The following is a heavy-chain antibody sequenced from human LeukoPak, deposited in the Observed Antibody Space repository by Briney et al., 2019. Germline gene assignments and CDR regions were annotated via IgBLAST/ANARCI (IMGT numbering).Heavy chain of an antibody. CDR1: GFTFSSYG. CDR3: AKDPFLGSGSYSYYYYGMDV. CDR2: ISYDGSNK. Sequence: HPGRSLRLSCAASGFTFSSYGMHWVRQAPGKGLEWVAVISYDGSNKYYADSAKGRFTISRDNSKNTLYLQMNSLRAEDTAVYYCAKDPFLGSGSYSYYYYGMDVWGKGTTVTVSS. J-gene: IGHJ6*04. D-gene: IGHD3-10*01. V-gene: IGHV3-30*18.